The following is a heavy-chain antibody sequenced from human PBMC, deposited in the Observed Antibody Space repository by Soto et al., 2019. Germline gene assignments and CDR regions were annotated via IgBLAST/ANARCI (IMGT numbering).Heavy chain of an antibody. V-gene: IGHV3-23*01. J-gene: IGHJ4*02. CDR1: GLTFSSYA. CDR2: ISGSGGST. CDR3: AKDAARYFDWSTFDE. Sequence: PGGSLRLSCAASGLTFSSYAMNWVRQAPGKGLEWVSVISGSGGSTYYADSVKGRFTISRDNSKNTVYLQMNSLRAEDTAVYYCAKDAARYFDWSTFDEWGQGTLVTVSS. D-gene: IGHD3-9*01.